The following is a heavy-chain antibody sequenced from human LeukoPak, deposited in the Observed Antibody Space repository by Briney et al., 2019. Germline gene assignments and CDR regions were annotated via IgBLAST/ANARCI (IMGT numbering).Heavy chain of an antibody. D-gene: IGHD5-18*01. CDR3: AKDMGYTFGHAFDY. J-gene: IGHJ4*02. CDR2: TSYDGSNK. CDR1: GFTFSSYS. V-gene: IGHV3-30-3*01. Sequence: GRSLRLSCAASGFTFSSYSMHWVRQAPGKGLDWVALTSYDGSNKYYADSVKGRFTISRDNSKNTLYLQMNSLRTEGTAMYYCAKDMGYTFGHAFDYWGQGTLVTVSS.